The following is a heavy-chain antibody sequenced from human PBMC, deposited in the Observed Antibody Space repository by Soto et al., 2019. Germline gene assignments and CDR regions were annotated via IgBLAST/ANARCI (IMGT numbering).Heavy chain of an antibody. J-gene: IGHJ6*02. Sequence: QVQLVESGGGVVQPGTSLRLSCVVSGLTFRDSGMQWVRQAPGKGLEWVAVISFDGSERDYRDSVKGRFAISRDISWNALELKMNSLRGDESAVCYWTTGKDGVRSCYGVDAGGQGATVAVS. CDR3: TTGKDGVRSCYGVDA. CDR1: GLTFRDSG. CDR2: ISFDGSER. D-gene: IGHD6-6*01. V-gene: IGHV3-30*03.